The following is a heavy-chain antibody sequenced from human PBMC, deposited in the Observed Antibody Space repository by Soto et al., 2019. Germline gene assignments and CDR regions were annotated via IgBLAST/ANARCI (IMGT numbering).Heavy chain of an antibody. CDR3: ASDVDYTPKLY. CDR2: ISYDGSQE. Sequence: PGGSLRLSCAASGFNFSIYSMLWVRQAPGKGLDWMAVISYDGSQEYYADSVKGRFTISRDNSKNTLYLGMDSLKPEDTAMYYCASDVDYTPKLYCGPAPQVTVS. CDR1: GFNFSIYS. J-gene: IGHJ1*01. D-gene: IGHD4-4*01. V-gene: IGHV3-30-3*01.